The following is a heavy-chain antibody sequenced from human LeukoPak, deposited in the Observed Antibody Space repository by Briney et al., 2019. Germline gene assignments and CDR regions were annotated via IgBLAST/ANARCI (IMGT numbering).Heavy chain of an antibody. CDR1: GGSISSGGYS. Sequence: PSETLSLTCGVSGGSISSGGYSWSWIRQPPGKGLEWIGFTYHSGSTYYSPSLKSRVTISGDTSKNQFSLNLSSVTAADTAVYYCARDGERTTAGAFDIWGQGTMVTVSS. D-gene: IGHD1/OR15-1a*01. J-gene: IGHJ3*02. CDR2: TYHSGST. V-gene: IGHV4-30-2*01. CDR3: ARDGERTTAGAFDI.